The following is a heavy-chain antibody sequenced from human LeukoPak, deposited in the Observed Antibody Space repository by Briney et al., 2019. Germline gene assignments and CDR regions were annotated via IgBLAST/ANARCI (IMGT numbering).Heavy chain of an antibody. J-gene: IGHJ4*02. CDR1: GGSINSYY. D-gene: IGHD1-1*01. CDR3: ARRGAAGTGFDY. CDR2: IYYRGTT. V-gene: IGHV4-59*01. Sequence: SETLSLTCAVSGGSINSYYWSWIRQPPGKGLEWIGYIYYRGTTNYNPSLKSRVTISAGTSKNQFSLRLNSVTAADTAVYFCARRGAAGTGFDYWGQGTQVTVCS.